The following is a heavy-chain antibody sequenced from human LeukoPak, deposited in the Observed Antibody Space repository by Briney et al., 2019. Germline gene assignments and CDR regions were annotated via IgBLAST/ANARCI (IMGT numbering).Heavy chain of an antibody. CDR2: ISGSGGST. Sequence: GGSRRLSCAASGFTFRSYAMSWVRQAPGKGLEWVSAISGSGGSTYYADSVKGRFTISRDNSKNTLYLQMNSLRAEDTAVYYCAKDVESTSCYVDYWGQGTLVTVSS. J-gene: IGHJ4*02. CDR3: AKDVESTSCYVDY. D-gene: IGHD2-2*01. CDR1: GFTFRSYA. V-gene: IGHV3-23*01.